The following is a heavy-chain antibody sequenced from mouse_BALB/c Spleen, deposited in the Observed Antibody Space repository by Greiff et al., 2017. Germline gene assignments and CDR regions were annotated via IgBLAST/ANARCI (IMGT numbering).Heavy chain of an antibody. CDR1: GFTFTDYY. CDR2: IRNKANGYTT. CDR3: ARDMITTWDY. J-gene: IGHJ2*01. V-gene: IGHV7-3*02. Sequence: EVMLVESGGGLVQPGGSLRLSCATSGFTFTDYYMSWVRQPPGKALEWLGFIRNKANGYTTEYSASVKGRFTISRDNSQSILYLQMNTLRAEDSATYYCARDMITTWDYWGQGTTLTVSS. D-gene: IGHD2-4*01.